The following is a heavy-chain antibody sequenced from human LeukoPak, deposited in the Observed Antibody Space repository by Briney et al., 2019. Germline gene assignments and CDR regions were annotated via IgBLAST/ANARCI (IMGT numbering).Heavy chain of an antibody. CDR3: ARDGYDILTGYGFIDY. J-gene: IGHJ4*02. V-gene: IGHV4-30-4*01. D-gene: IGHD3-9*01. CDR1: GGSISSGDYY. Sequence: SETLSLTCTVSGGSISSGDYYWRWLRQPPGKGLEWIGYIYYSGSTYYNPSLKSRVTISVDTSKNQFSLKLSSVTAADTAVYYCARDGYDILTGYGFIDYWGQGTLVTVSS. CDR2: IYYSGST.